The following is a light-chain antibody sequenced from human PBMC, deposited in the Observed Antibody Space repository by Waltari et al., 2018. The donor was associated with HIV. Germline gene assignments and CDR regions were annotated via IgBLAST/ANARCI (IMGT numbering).Light chain of an antibody. J-gene: IGKJ3*01. CDR3: HQFYVTPET. CDR2: WAS. CDR1: QSLLDPAKHQNY. Sequence: DIVLTQSQDSLAVSLGERATIRCESSQSLLDPAKHQNYLAWFQQKPGQPPRLLIYWASTRESGVPARFSGSGSGTDFTLTISSLQAEDVALYFCHQFYVTPETFGPGTRV. V-gene: IGKV4-1*01.